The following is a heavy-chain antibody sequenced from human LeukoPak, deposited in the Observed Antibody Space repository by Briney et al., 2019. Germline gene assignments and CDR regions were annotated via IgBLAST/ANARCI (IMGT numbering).Heavy chain of an antibody. CDR2: IYYSGST. D-gene: IGHD1-14*01. V-gene: IGHV4-30-4*07. CDR3: ARGAGGLTGYFDY. CDR1: GGSISSGGYS. J-gene: IGHJ4*02. Sequence: SETLSLTCAVSGGSISSGGYSWSWIRQPPGKGLEWIGYIYYSGSTYYNPSLKSRVTISVDTSKNQFSLKVTSVTAADTAVYYCARGAGGLTGYFDYWGQGTLVTVSS.